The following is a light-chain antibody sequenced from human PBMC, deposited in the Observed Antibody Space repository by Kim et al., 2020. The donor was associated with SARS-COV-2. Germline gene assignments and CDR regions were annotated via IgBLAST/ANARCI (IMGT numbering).Light chain of an antibody. Sequence: RVTISCTGSSSNIGAGYDVHWYQQLPGTAPKLLIYGNSNRPSGVPDRFSGSKSGTSASLAITGLQAEDEADYYCQSYDSSLSGSIVFGTGTKVTVL. V-gene: IGLV1-40*01. CDR2: GNS. CDR1: SSNIGAGYD. J-gene: IGLJ1*01. CDR3: QSYDSSLSGSIV.